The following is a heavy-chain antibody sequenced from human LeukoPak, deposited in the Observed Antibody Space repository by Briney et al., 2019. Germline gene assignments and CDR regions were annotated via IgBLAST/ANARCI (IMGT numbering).Heavy chain of an antibody. Sequence: GESLKISCKGSGYSSTSYWISWVRQMPGKGLEWMGRIDPRDSYTNYSPSFQGHVTISADKSISTAYLQWSSLKASDSAMYYCARLRVFCSGESCYARDYWGQGTLVTVSS. CDR2: IDPRDSYT. V-gene: IGHV5-10-1*01. CDR1: GYSSTSYW. J-gene: IGHJ4*02. D-gene: IGHD2-15*01. CDR3: ARLRVFCSGESCYARDY.